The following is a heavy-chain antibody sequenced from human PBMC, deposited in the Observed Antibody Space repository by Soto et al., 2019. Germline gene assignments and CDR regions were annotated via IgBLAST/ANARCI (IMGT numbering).Heavy chain of an antibody. CDR3: ASTQSGWYLKYGWCDP. Sequence: QVQLVQSGAEVKKPGSSVKVSCKASGGTFSSYAISWVRQAPGQGLEWMGGIIPIFGTANYAQKFQGRVTITADESTSTAYMELSSLRSEDTAVYYCASTQSGWYLKYGWCDPWGQGTLVTVSS. J-gene: IGHJ5*02. CDR2: IIPIFGTA. CDR1: GGTFSSYA. D-gene: IGHD6-19*01. V-gene: IGHV1-69*01.